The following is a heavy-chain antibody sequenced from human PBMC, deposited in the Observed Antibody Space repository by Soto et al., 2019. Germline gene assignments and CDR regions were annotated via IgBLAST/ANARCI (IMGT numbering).Heavy chain of an antibody. CDR1: GGSISSYY. J-gene: IGHJ6*02. D-gene: IGHD5-12*01. Sequence: QVQLQESGPGLVKPSETLSLTCTVSGGSISSYYWSWIRQPPGKGLEWIGYIYYSASTNYNPSLKSRVTISVDTSKNQFSLKLSSVTAADTAVYYCARGGGGYDPYYYYGMDVWGQGTTVTVSS. V-gene: IGHV4-59*01. CDR2: IYYSAST. CDR3: ARGGGGYDPYYYYGMDV.